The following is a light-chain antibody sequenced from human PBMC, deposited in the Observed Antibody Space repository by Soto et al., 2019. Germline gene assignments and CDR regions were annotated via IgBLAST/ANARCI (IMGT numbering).Light chain of an antibody. CDR2: DVS. V-gene: IGLV3-21*02. CDR1: NIGSKS. CDR3: QVWDSSSDVV. Sequence: SYELTQPPSVSVAPGQTARITCGGNNIGSKSVHWYQQKPGQAPVLVVYDVSDRPSGIPERFSGSNSGNTATLTISRVEAGDEADYYCQVWDSSSDVVFGGGTKLTVL. J-gene: IGLJ2*01.